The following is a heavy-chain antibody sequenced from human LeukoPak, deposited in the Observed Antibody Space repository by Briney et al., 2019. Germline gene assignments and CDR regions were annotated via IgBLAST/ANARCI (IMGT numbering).Heavy chain of an antibody. D-gene: IGHD5-24*01. CDR3: ASARWDY. Sequence: SETLSLTCTVSGVSISSYYWSWIRQPPGKGLEWIGYIYYSGSTNYNPSLKSRVTISVDTSKNQFSLKLSSVTAADTAVYYCASARWDYWGQGTLVTVSS. J-gene: IGHJ4*02. CDR1: GVSISSYY. CDR2: IYYSGST. V-gene: IGHV4-59*01.